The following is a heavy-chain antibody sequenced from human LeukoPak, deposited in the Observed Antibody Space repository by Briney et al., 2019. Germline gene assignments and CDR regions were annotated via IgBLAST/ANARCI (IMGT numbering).Heavy chain of an antibody. CDR2: INSDATET. V-gene: IGHV3-74*01. J-gene: IGHJ4*02. CDR3: AAGAGWLIDW. Sequence: PGGSLRLSCAASGFSFSIYYMHWVRQAPGKGLVWVSRINSDATETVYVDSVKGRFTISRDNAKNSLYLQMNSLRAEDTAVYYCAAGAGWLIDWWGQGTLVTVSS. D-gene: IGHD6-19*01. CDR1: GFSFSIYY.